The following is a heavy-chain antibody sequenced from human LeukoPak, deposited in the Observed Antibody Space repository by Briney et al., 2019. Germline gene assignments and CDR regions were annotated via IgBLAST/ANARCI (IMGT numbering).Heavy chain of an antibody. CDR3: AKDIQSDDFWSGSTFDY. CDR2: ISGSGGST. Sequence: GGSLRLSCAASGFTFSSYGMSWVRQAPGKGLEWVSAISGSGGSTYYADSVKGRFTISRDNSKNTLYLQMNSLRTEDTAVYYCAKDIQSDDFWSGSTFDYWGQGTLVTVSS. J-gene: IGHJ4*02. D-gene: IGHD3-3*01. V-gene: IGHV3-23*01. CDR1: GFTFSSYG.